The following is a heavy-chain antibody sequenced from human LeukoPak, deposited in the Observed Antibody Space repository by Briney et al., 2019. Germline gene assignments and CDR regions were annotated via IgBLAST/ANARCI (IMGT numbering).Heavy chain of an antibody. V-gene: IGHV3-66*01. CDR3: ARAEGYSGSYFDY. CDR1: GFTVSSNY. J-gene: IGHJ4*02. Sequence: GGSLRLSCAASGFTVSSNYMSWVRQAPGKGLEWVSVIYSGGRTYYADSVKGRFTISRDNSKNTLYLQMNSLRAEDMAVSYCARAEGYSGSYFDYWGQGTLVTASS. D-gene: IGHD1-26*01. CDR2: IYSGGRT.